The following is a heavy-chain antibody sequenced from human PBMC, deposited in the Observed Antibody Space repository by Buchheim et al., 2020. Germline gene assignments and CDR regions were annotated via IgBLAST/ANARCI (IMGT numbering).Heavy chain of an antibody. D-gene: IGHD1-7*01. J-gene: IGHJ4*02. V-gene: IGHV3-23*01. CDR3: AKDTLGYNWNYALYYFDY. CDR1: GFTFSNYA. Sequence: EVQLLESGGGLVQPGGSLRVSCAASGFTFSNYAMSWVRQAPGKGLEWVSGLSGSGAGTYYADSVKGRFTISRDNSKNTLYLQMNSLRAEDTAVYYCAKDTLGYNWNYALYYFDYWGQGTL. CDR2: LSGSGAGT.